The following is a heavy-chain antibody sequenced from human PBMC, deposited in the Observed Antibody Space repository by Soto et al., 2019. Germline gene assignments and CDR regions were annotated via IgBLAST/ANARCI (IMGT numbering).Heavy chain of an antibody. V-gene: IGHV3-30-3*01. D-gene: IGHD2-2*01. CDR3: ARDFSGYCSSTSCEIVYYYYGMDV. J-gene: IGHJ6*02. CDR2: ISYDGSNK. Sequence: GSLRLSCAASGFTFSSYAMHWVRQAPGKGLEWVAVISYDGSNKYYADSVKGRFTISRDNSKNTLYLQMNSLRAEDTAVYYCARDFSGYCSSTSCEIVYYYYGMDVWGQGTTVTVS. CDR1: GFTFSSYA.